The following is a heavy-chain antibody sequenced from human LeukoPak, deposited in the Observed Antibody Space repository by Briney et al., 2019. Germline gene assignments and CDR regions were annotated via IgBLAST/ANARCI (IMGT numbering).Heavy chain of an antibody. V-gene: IGHV4-39*07. J-gene: IGHJ6*03. CDR1: GGSVSSSSYY. CDR3: ARAKGWGLRPYYMDV. D-gene: IGHD2-21*02. CDR2: IYYSGST. Sequence: SETLSLTCTVSGGSVSSSSYYWGWIRQPPGEGLEWIGSIYYSGSTYYNPSLKSRVTISVDTSKNQFSLKLSSVTAADTAVYYCARAKGWGLRPYYMDVWGKGTTVTVSS.